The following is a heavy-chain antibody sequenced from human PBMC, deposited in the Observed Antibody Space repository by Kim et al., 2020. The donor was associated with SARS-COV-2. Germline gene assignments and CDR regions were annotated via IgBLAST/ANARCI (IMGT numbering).Heavy chain of an antibody. J-gene: IGHJ6*02. CDR3: ARDGAVAGTGDYYYGMDF. CDR1: GGSISSYY. V-gene: IGHV4-59*01. CDR2: IYYSGST. D-gene: IGHD6-19*01. Sequence: SETLSLTCTVSGGSISSYYWSWIRQPPGKGLEWIGYIYYSGSTNYNRSLKSRVTISVDTSKNQFSLKLSSVTAADTAVYYCARDGAVAGTGDYYYGMDFWGQGPTVTVSS.